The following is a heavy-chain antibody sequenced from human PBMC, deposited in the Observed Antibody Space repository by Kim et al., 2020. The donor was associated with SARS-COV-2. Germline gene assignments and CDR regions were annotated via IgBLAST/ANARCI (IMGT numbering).Heavy chain of an antibody. CDR3: AKSLTWNAMDV. Sequence: TYFADSVKGRFTITRDNSKNSVYLQINSLRAEDPAVYYCAKSLTWNAMDVWGQGTTVTVSS. J-gene: IGHJ6*02. D-gene: IGHD3-9*01. CDR2: T. V-gene: IGHV3-23*01.